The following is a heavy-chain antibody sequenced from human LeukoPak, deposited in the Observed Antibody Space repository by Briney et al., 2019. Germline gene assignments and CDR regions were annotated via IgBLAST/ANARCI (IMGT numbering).Heavy chain of an antibody. Sequence: PGGSLRLSCAASGLTFSDYYMSWIRQAPGKGLEWVSYISSGSSSTNYADSVKGRFTISRDNAKNSLYLQMNSLRAEDTAVYYCARESRATGYNLFDDWGQGTLVTVSS. CDR2: ISSGSSST. CDR3: ARESRATGYNLFDD. V-gene: IGHV3-11*06. J-gene: IGHJ4*02. CDR1: GLTFSDYY. D-gene: IGHD1-26*01.